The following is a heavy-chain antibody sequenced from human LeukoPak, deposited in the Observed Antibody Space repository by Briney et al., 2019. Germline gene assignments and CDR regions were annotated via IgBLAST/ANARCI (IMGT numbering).Heavy chain of an antibody. V-gene: IGHV3-30*02. J-gene: IGHJ4*02. Sequence: GGSLRLSCAASGFAFSNYGMHWVCQAPGKGLEWVAFIRYDGSNKYYTDSAKGRFTISRDNSKNTLYLQMNSLRAEDTAVYYCAKDRDSSSWYSPSDFWGLGTLVTVSS. CDR3: AKDRDSSSWYSPSDF. CDR1: GFAFSNYG. CDR2: IRYDGSNK. D-gene: IGHD6-13*01.